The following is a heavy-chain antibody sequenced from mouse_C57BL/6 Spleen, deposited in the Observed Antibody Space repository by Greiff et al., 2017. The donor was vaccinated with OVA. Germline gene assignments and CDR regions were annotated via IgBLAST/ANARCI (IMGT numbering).Heavy chain of an antibody. Sequence: EVQGVESGGDLVKPGGSLKLSCAASGFTFSSYGMSWVRQTPDKRLEWVATISSGGSYTYYPDSVKGRFTISRDNAKNTLYLQMSSLKSEDTAMYYCARQQLRPPFDYWGQGTTLTVSS. CDR1: GFTFSSYG. CDR2: ISSGGSYT. V-gene: IGHV5-6*01. D-gene: IGHD3-2*02. J-gene: IGHJ2*01. CDR3: ARQQLRPPFDY.